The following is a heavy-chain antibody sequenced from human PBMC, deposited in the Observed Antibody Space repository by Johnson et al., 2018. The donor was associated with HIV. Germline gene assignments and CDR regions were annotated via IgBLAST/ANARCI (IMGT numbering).Heavy chain of an antibody. V-gene: IGHV3-30*03. Sequence: QVQLVESGGGVVQPGRSLRLSCVASGFTFSSYGMHWVRQAPGKGLEWVAVISYDGSNKYYADSVKGRFTISRDNSKNTLCLQMNSLRAEDTAVYYCARTAMTPVTSSPDAFDIWGQGTMVTVSS. CDR2: ISYDGSNK. D-gene: IGHD4-17*01. J-gene: IGHJ3*02. CDR3: ARTAMTPVTSSPDAFDI. CDR1: GFTFSSYG.